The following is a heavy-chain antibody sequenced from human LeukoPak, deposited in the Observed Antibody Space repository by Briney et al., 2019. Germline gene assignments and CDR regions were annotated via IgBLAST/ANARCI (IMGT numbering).Heavy chain of an antibody. J-gene: IGHJ6*03. D-gene: IGHD1-1*01. CDR1: GGTFSSYA. CDR2: IIPIFGTA. CDR3: ARVVQLEKNYYYYYYMDV. V-gene: IGHV1-69*06. Sequence: SVKVSCKASGGTFSSYAISWVRQAPGQGLEWMGGIIPIFGTANYAQKFQGRVTITADKSTSTAYMELSSLRSEDTAAYYCARVVQLEKNYYYYYYMDVWGKGTTVTVSS.